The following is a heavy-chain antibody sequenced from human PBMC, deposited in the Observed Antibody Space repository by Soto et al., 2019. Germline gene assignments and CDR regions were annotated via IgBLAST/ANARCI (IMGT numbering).Heavy chain of an antibody. J-gene: IGHJ5*02. D-gene: IGHD1-1*01. CDR1: GGSIVNHS. V-gene: IGHV4-59*11. Sequence: TLCVRWSVAGGSIVNHSGGWIRQHPGKGLEWIGCIYYSGVTNYNPSLKSRVTISVDTPKNQLSLKLNSVTAADTAVYYCARDQSWHDLLWWFDPWGQGTLVTVSS. CDR3: ARDQSWHDLLWWFDP. CDR2: IYYSGVT.